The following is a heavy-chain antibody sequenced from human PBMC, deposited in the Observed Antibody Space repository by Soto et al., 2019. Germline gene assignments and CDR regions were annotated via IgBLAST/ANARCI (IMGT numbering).Heavy chain of an antibody. CDR3: AKAIGVRDYYDSSGYSFDAFDI. Sequence: GGSLRLSCAASGFTFSSYAMSWVRQAPGKGLEWVSAISGSGGSTYYADSVKGRFTISRDNSKNTLYLQMNSLRAEDTAVYYCAKAIGVRDYYDSSGYSFDAFDIWGQGTMVTVSS. D-gene: IGHD3-22*01. V-gene: IGHV3-23*01. CDR2: ISGSGGST. CDR1: GFTFSSYA. J-gene: IGHJ3*02.